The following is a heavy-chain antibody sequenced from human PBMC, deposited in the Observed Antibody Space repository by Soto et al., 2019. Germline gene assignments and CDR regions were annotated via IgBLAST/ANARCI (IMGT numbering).Heavy chain of an antibody. V-gene: IGHV3-30*18. Sequence: GGSLRLSCAASGFTFSSYGMHWVRQAPGKGLEWVAVISYDGSNKYYADSVKGRFTISRDNSKNTLYLQMNSLRAEDTAVYYCAKDRSTVDFWSGYYSSYYMDVWGKGTTVTVSS. J-gene: IGHJ6*03. CDR3: AKDRSTVDFWSGYYSSYYMDV. CDR2: ISYDGSNK. CDR1: GFTFSSYG. D-gene: IGHD3-3*01.